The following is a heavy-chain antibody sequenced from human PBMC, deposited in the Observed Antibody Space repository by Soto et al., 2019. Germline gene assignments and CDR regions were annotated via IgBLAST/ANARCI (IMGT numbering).Heavy chain of an antibody. V-gene: IGHV3-23*01. Sequence: EVQLLESGGGLVQSGGSLRLSCAASGFTFSSFAMNWVRQAQGKGLEWVSTISVSGDTTTYADSVKGRFTISRDNSMDTLYLQMNSLRPEDTALYFCAKDGVGWVTTVSYFDSWGQGTRVTVSS. CDR1: GFTFSSFA. CDR2: ISVSGDTT. D-gene: IGHD4-4*01. CDR3: AKDGVGWVTTVSYFDS. J-gene: IGHJ4*02.